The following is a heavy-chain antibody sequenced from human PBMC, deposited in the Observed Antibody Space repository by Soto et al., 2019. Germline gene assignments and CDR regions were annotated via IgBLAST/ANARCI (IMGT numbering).Heavy chain of an antibody. V-gene: IGHV4-61*01. CDR3: ARAVGYSYGRSFDY. J-gene: IGHJ4*02. Sequence: QVQLQESGPGLVKPSETLSLTCTVSGGSVSSGSYYWSWIRQPPGKGLEWIGYIYYSGSTNYNPSLNSRVTISVDTSKNQCSLNLSSVTAADTAVYYCARAVGYSYGRSFDYWGQGTLVTVSS. D-gene: IGHD5-18*01. CDR2: IYYSGST. CDR1: GGSVSSGSYY.